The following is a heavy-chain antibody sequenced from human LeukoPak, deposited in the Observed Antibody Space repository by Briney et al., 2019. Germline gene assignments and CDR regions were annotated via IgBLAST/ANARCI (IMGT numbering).Heavy chain of an antibody. Sequence: KSSETLSLTCAVYGGSFSGYYWSWIRQPPGKGLEWIGEINHSGSTNYNPSLKSRVTISVDTSKNQFSLKLSSVTAADTAVYYCARVSGVLTLFDYWGQGTLVTVSS. CDR3: ARVSGVLTLFDY. J-gene: IGHJ4*02. D-gene: IGHD3-10*01. V-gene: IGHV4-34*01. CDR2: INHSGST. CDR1: GGSFSGYY.